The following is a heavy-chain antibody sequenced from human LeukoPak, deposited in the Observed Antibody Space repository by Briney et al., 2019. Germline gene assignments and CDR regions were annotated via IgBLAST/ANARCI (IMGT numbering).Heavy chain of an antibody. CDR2: IYHSGST. J-gene: IGHJ4*02. V-gene: IGHV4-4*02. D-gene: IGHD2-21*01. CDR3: ARLEIAAVGGYSDY. Sequence: PSETLSLTCAVSGGSISSNNWWIWVRQPPGKGLEWIGEIYHSGSTTYNPSLKSRVTISVDKSKNEFSLKMSSVTAADTAVYYCARLEIAAVGGYSDYWGQGTLVTVSS. CDR1: GGSISSNNW.